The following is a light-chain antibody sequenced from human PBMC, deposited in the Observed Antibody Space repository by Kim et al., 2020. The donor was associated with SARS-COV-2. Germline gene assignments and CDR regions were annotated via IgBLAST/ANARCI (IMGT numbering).Light chain of an antibody. Sequence: SVALGQTARITCGGNNMGSKNVHWYQQKPGQAPVLVIYRDSNRPSGIPERCSGSNSGNTATLTISRAQAGDEADYYCQVWDSSSWVFGGGTQLTVL. J-gene: IGLJ3*02. CDR1: NMGSKN. CDR2: RDS. V-gene: IGLV3-9*01. CDR3: QVWDSSSWV.